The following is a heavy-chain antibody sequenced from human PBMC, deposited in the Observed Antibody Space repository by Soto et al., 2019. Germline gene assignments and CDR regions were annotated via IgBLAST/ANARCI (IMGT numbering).Heavy chain of an antibody. V-gene: IGHV4-30-2*01. D-gene: IGHD2-2*01. CDR3: ARGLMRPAAAVPGVLDP. CDR2: IYHTGTN. CDR1: GGAFSSGGFA. Sequence: QVQLQEAGSRLVKTSENLSLTCTVSGGAFSSGGFAWTWLRQPPKKGLEKIGYIYHTGTNSYNSPLRSLATIAVNRSRHQFSLKVTSATAADTAMYYCARGLMRPAAAVPGVLDPWSQGTLVTVSS. J-gene: IGHJ5*02.